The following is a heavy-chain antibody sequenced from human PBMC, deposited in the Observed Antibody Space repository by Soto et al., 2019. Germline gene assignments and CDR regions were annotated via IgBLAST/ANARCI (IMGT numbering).Heavy chain of an antibody. D-gene: IGHD3-22*01. CDR2: IYTVGTT. V-gene: IGHV3-53*01. CDR3: ARASKGSGYSPHAFDI. CDR1: GFAVSSNY. J-gene: IGHJ3*02. Sequence: EVQLVESGGGLIQPGGSLRLSCAASGFAVSSNYMSWVRQAPGKGLEWVSLIYTVGTTYYADSVKGRFTISRDKSKNTLYLQMNSLRAEDTAVYYCARASKGSGYSPHAFDIWGQGTMVTVSS.